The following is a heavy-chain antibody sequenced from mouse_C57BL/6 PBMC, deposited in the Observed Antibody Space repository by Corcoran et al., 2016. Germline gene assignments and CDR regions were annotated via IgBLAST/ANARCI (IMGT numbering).Heavy chain of an antibody. J-gene: IGHJ2*01. Sequence: QFQLKQSGAELGRPGASVKLSCNASGYTFTDYYINWLTQRPGQGLEWIARIYPGSGNTYYNEKFKGKATLTAEKSSSTAYMQLSSLTSEDSAVYFCAREVPLLPRGYYIDYWGQGTTLTVSS. D-gene: IGHD1-1*01. CDR3: AREVPLLPRGYYIDY. CDR2: IYPGSGNT. V-gene: IGHV1-76*01. CDR1: GYTFTDYY.